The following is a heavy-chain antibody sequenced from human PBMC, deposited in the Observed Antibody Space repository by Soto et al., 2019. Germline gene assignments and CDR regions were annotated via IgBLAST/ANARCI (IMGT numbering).Heavy chain of an antibody. CDR1: GFTFSSYA. CDR2: ISGSGGST. Sequence: EVQLLESGGGLVQPGGSLRLSCAASGFTFSSYAMSWVRQAPGKGLEWVSAISGSGGSTYYADSVKGRFTISRDNSKNTLYVQMDSLRAEDTAVYYCAKDSYGSGTDYFYGMDVRGQGTTVTVSS. CDR3: AKDSYGSGTDYFYGMDV. J-gene: IGHJ6*02. V-gene: IGHV3-23*01. D-gene: IGHD3-10*01.